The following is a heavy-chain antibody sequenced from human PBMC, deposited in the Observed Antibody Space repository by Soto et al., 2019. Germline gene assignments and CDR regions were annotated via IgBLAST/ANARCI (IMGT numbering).Heavy chain of an antibody. Sequence: EVQLVESGGGLVQPGGSLRLSCAASGFTFSSYSMNWVRQAPGKGREWVSYISSSSSTIYYADSVKGRFTISRDNAKNSLYLQMNSLRAEDTAVYYCARVGVPAAISVAAAGTSLFAFDIWGQGTMVTVSS. V-gene: IGHV3-48*01. CDR2: ISSSSSTI. J-gene: IGHJ3*02. CDR1: GFTFSSYS. D-gene: IGHD6-13*01. CDR3: ARVGVPAAISVAAAGTSLFAFDI.